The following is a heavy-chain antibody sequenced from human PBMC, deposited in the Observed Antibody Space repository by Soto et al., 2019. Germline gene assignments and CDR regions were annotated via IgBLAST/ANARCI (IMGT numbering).Heavy chain of an antibody. CDR1: GGTFSSYA. CDR2: IIPIFGTA. Sequence: QVQLVQSGAEVKKPGSSVKVSCKASGGTFSSYAISWVRQAPGQGLEWMGGIIPIFGTANYAQKFQGRVTITAYESTSTAYMELSSLRSEDTAVYYCARSRDYSSSWSSYYFDYWGQGTLVTVSS. J-gene: IGHJ4*02. D-gene: IGHD6-13*01. V-gene: IGHV1-69*01. CDR3: ARSRDYSSSWSSYYFDY.